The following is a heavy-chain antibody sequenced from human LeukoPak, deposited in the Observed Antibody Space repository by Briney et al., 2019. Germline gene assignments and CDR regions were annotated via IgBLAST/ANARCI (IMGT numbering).Heavy chain of an antibody. CDR2: INTYTGNP. J-gene: IGHJ3*02. CDR1: GYSFSDSA. CDR3: AREPGYYNTHDAFDI. Sequence: ASVKVSCKASGYSFSDSALNWVRQAPGQGLEWMGWINTYTGNPTYAQAFTGRFVLSLETSVSTAYLQITSLKAEDTAVYYCAREPGYYNTHDAFDIWGQGTMVTVSS. V-gene: IGHV7-4-1*02. D-gene: IGHD3-9*01.